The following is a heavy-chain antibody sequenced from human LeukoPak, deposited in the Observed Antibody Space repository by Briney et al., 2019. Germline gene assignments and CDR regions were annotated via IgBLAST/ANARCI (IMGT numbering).Heavy chain of an antibody. J-gene: IGHJ3*02. CDR1: EFTFSIYE. V-gene: IGHV3-48*03. Sequence: GRSLRLSCAASEFTFSIYEMNWVRQAPGKGLEWISYISSSGTTIYYADSVKGRFTISRDNPKNSLYLQMNNLRAEDTAVYYCVRDNPARYCSSVSCLNGNAFDIWGQGTMVTVCS. CDR2: ISSSGTTI. D-gene: IGHD2-15*01. CDR3: VRDNPARYCSSVSCLNGNAFDI.